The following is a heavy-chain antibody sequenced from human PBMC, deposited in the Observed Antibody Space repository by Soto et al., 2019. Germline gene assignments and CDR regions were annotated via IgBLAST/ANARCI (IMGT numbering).Heavy chain of an antibody. D-gene: IGHD6-13*01. CDR2: ISWNSGSI. Sequence: GGSLRLSCAASGFTFDDYAMHWVRQAPGKGLEWVSGISWNSGSIGYADSVKGRFTISRDNAKNSLYLQMNSLRAEDTALYYCAKDMVAAGIRAYGMDVWGQGTTVTVSS. V-gene: IGHV3-9*01. J-gene: IGHJ6*02. CDR1: GFTFDDYA. CDR3: AKDMVAAGIRAYGMDV.